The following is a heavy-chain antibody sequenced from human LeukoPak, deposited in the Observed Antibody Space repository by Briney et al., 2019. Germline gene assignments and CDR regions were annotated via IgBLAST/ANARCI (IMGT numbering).Heavy chain of an antibody. CDR2: IYPGDSDX. J-gene: IGHJ3*02. Sequence: GESLKISCKASENSFTTSWIGWVRQMPGRGLEWMEIIYPGDSDXXXXXSXXXQVTISADKSISTAYLQWSSLKASDTAMYYCXXXXXXNLXDXXDIWGQGTMVTVSS. CDR3: XXXXXXNLXDXXDI. V-gene: IGHV5-51*01. CDR1: ENSFTTSW.